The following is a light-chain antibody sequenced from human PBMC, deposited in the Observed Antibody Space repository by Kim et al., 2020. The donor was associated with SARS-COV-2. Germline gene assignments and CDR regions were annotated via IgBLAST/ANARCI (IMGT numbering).Light chain of an antibody. CDR3: QHYDDLPSIT. CDR2: DLS. Sequence: SIRDRVTNNWQASQDIRNSLEWNQPKAGTDPEFLIYDLSNLQTGGPSRCSGSGSGTNLGYTISRGRPEDFASYYCQHYDDLPSITFGQGTRLEIK. CDR1: QDIRNS. V-gene: IGKV1-33*01. J-gene: IGKJ5*01.